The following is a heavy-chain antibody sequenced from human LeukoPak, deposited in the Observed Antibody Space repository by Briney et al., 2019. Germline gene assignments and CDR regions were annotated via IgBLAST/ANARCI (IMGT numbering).Heavy chain of an antibody. J-gene: IGHJ4*02. Sequence: GGSLRLPCAASGFTFSSYGMHWVRQAPGKGLEWVSIIRYDGSNKYYADSVKGRFTISRDNSKNTLYLQMNSLRAEDTAVYYCAKALAGAATAPFDYWGQGTMVTVSS. CDR2: IRYDGSNK. V-gene: IGHV3-30*02. D-gene: IGHD1-26*01. CDR3: AKALAGAATAPFDY. CDR1: GFTFSSYG.